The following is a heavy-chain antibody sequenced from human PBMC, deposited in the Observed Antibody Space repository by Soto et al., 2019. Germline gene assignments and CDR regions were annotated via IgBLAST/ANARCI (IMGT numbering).Heavy chain of an antibody. V-gene: IGHV2-5*01. J-gene: IGHJ6*02. CDR2: IYSNDHK. CDR3: AHLPRFYFGIDV. CDR1: GFSLTPSGVG. Sequence: QITLKESGPMLVEPTQTLTLTCTFSGFSLTPSGVGVSWIRQPPGKALEWVGLIYSNDHKEYSPSLKTRVTISKDTTKNQVVLTMTNTDPVDTATYFCAHLPRFYFGIDVWDQGTTVTVSS.